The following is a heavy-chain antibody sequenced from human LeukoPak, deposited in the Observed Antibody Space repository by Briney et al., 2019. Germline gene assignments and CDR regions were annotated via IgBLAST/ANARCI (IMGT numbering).Heavy chain of an antibody. CDR2: IYPGDSDT. CDR1: GYSFTSYW. J-gene: IGHJ4*02. Sequence: GESLKISCKGSGYSFTSYWIGWVRQMPGKGLEWMGIIYPGDSDTRYSPSFQGQVTISVDKSISTAYLQWSSLKASDTAMYYCARLRGIAVAGNYFDYWGQGTLVTVSS. D-gene: IGHD6-19*01. V-gene: IGHV5-51*01. CDR3: ARLRGIAVAGNYFDY.